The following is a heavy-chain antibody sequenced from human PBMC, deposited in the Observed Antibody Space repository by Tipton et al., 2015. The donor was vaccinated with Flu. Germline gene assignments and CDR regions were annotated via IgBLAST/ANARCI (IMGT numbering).Heavy chain of an antibody. CDR2: IKQDGSEK. J-gene: IGHJ6*02. CDR3: AREANDSSSFRGKYYYYGMDA. D-gene: IGHD6-13*01. CDR1: GFTFSSYS. Sequence: SLRLSCATSGFTFSSYSMTWVRQAPGKGLEWVTNIKQDGSEKYYVDSVKGRFTISRDNAKNSLNLQMNSLRAEDTAVYFCAREANDSSSFRGKYYYYGMDAWGQGTTVTVSS. V-gene: IGHV3-7*01.